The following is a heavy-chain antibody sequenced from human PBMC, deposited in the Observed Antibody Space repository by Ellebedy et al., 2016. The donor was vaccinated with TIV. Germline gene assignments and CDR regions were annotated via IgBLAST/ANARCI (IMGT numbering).Heavy chain of an antibody. CDR2: INSNGDTT. J-gene: IGHJ4*02. CDR3: ARGGNAESAVSH. D-gene: IGHD1-14*01. V-gene: IGHV3-20*04. Sequence: PGGSLRLSCAGSGFTFDEFGMSWVRQTPGKGLEWVSGINSNGDTTSYGDSVKGRFTISRDNAKNSLYLQMSSLRAEDTALYYCARGGNAESAVSHWGQGTLVTVSS. CDR1: GFTFDEFG.